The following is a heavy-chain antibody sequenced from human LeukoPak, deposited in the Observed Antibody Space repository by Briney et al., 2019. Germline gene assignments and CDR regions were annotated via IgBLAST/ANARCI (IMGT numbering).Heavy chain of an antibody. V-gene: IGHV4-31*03. CDR2: ISYSGGT. J-gene: IGHJ4*02. Sequence: SETLSLTCTVSGGSISSGGYYWSWIRQHPGKGLEWIGFISYSGGTYYNPSLKSRITMSVDTSENQFSLKLSSVTAADTAVYYCARDNGHGYIDYWGQGTLVTVSS. D-gene: IGHD3-22*01. CDR3: ARDNGHGYIDY. CDR1: GGSISSGGYY.